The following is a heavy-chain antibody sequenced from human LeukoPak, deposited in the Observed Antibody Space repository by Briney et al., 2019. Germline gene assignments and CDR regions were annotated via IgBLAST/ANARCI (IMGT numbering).Heavy chain of an antibody. V-gene: IGHV3-30*01. D-gene: IGHD3-10*01. J-gene: IGHJ4*02. CDR3: LVRLATNLLSVDY. Sequence: AESLKDRFTISRDNSKSTLNLQMNSLRSEDTTVYYALVRLATNLLSVDYWGQGTLVTVSS.